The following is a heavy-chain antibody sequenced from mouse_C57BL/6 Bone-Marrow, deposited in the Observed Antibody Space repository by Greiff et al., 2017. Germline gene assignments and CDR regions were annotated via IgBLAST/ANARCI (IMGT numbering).Heavy chain of an antibody. CDR1: GYTFTSYG. J-gene: IGHJ3*01. Sequence: VQLQQSGAELARPGASVKLSCKASGYTFTSYGISWVKQRTGQGLEWIGEIYPRSGNTYYNEKFKGKATLTADKSSSTAYMELRSLTSEDSAVYFCASPIYYDYGWFAYWGQGTLVTVSA. D-gene: IGHD2-4*01. V-gene: IGHV1-81*01. CDR3: ASPIYYDYGWFAY. CDR2: IYPRSGNT.